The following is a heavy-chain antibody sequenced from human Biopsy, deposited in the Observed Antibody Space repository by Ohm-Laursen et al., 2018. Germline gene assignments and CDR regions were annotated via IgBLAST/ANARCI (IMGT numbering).Heavy chain of an antibody. CDR3: ARGPLGPLLEWLLFQTSIDV. V-gene: IGHV1-2*07. CDR2: VNPNNGDK. CDR1: GYTFIDYY. D-gene: IGHD3-3*01. Sequence: SSVKVSCKASGYTFIDYYIHWVRQAPGQGLEWMGWVNPNNGDKKFAPDFQGRLTMTRDKSISAACMELIRLRSDDTAVYYCARGPLGPLLEWLLFQTSIDVWGQGTTVTVSS. J-gene: IGHJ6*02.